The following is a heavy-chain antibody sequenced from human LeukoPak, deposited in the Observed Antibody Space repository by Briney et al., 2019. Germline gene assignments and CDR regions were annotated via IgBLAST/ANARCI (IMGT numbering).Heavy chain of an antibody. CDR3: ARGSLAATLGY. V-gene: IGHV4-34*01. J-gene: IGHJ4*02. D-gene: IGHD2-15*01. CDR2: INHSGST. CDR1: GVSFSGYY. Sequence: SETLSLTCAVYGVSFSGYYWSWLRQPPGKGLEWIGEINHSGSTNYNPSLKSRVTISVDTSKNQFSLKLSSVTAADTAVYYCARGSLAATLGYWGQGTLVTVSS.